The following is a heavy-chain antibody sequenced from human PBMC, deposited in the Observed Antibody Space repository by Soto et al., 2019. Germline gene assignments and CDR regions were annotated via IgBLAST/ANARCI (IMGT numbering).Heavy chain of an antibody. Sequence: QLQLQESGPGLVKPSETLTLTCVVSGGSMNSGDSSWTWLRQPPGQGLEWIGYIHHSGGTYYNPSLKSPVTISGDRSNNQFSLKMTSVTAADTALYYCARGFGGRFGGGFDIWGQGTMVTVS. V-gene: IGHV4-30-2*01. CDR1: GGSMNSGDSS. D-gene: IGHD3-10*01. CDR3: ARGFGGRFGGGFDI. CDR2: IHHSGGT. J-gene: IGHJ3*02.